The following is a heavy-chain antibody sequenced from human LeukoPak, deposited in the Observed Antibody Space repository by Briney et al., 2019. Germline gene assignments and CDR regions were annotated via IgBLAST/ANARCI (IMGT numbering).Heavy chain of an antibody. CDR1: GGSIDSYY. CDR2: IYYTGST. V-gene: IGHV4-59*01. D-gene: IGHD2-2*01. CDR3: ARVYQSAEYYFDY. J-gene: IGHJ4*02. Sequence: PSETLSLTCTVSGGSIDSYYWSWIRQPPGKVLGWNGYIYYTGSTAYHPSLKSRVTISLDTSKNQFSLKLTSVTAADTAVYYCARVYQSAEYYFDYWGQGNLVSVSS.